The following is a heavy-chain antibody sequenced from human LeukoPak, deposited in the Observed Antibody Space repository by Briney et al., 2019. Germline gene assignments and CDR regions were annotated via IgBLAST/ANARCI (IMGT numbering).Heavy chain of an antibody. J-gene: IGHJ4*02. Sequence: GSLRLSCAASGFTFSSYGMHWVRQAPGKGLEWVAFIRYDGSNKYYADSVKGRFTISRDNAKNSLYLQMNSLRAEDTAVYYCAKGRSSGTPYYFDYWGQGTLVTVSS. CDR3: AKGRSSGTPYYFDY. CDR2: IRYDGSNK. D-gene: IGHD3-22*01. V-gene: IGHV3-30*02. CDR1: GFTFSSYG.